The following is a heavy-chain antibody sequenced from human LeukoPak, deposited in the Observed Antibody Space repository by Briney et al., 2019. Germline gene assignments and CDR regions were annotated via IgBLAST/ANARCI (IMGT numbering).Heavy chain of an antibody. J-gene: IGHJ4*02. CDR2: INPSGGST. CDR1: GYTFTRYY. D-gene: IGHD6-13*01. V-gene: IGHV1-46*01. CDR3: ASILERELVGGDY. Sequence: GASVKVSCKASGYTFTRYYMHWVRQAPGQGLEWMGIINPSGGSTSYAQKFQGRVTMTRDTSTSTVYMELSRLRSEDTAVYYCASILERELVGGDYWGQGTLVTVSS.